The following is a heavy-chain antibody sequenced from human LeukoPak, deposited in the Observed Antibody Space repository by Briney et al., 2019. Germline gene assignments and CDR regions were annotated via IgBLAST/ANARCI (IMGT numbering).Heavy chain of an antibody. Sequence: GASVKVSCKVSGYTLTELSMHWVRQAPGKGLEWMGGFDPEDGETIYAQKFQGRVTMTEDTSTDTAYMELSSLRSDDTAVYYCARVVSSRYSEGNTPNWFDPWGQGTLVTVSS. J-gene: IGHJ5*02. D-gene: IGHD3-3*01. CDR2: FDPEDGET. V-gene: IGHV1-24*01. CDR1: GYTLTELS. CDR3: ARVVSSRYSEGNTPNWFDP.